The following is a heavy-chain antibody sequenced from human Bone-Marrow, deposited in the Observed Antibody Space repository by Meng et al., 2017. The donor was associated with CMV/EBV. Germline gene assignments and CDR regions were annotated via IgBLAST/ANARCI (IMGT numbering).Heavy chain of an antibody. CDR1: GFTLSSYA. CDR2: ISSSSSYI. Sequence: GGSLRLSCAASGFTLSSYAMHWVRQAPGKGLEWVSSISSSSSYIYYADSVKGRFTISRDNAKNSLYLQMNSLRAEDTAVYYCARDGLEPLDYWGQGTLVTVSS. D-gene: IGHD1-1*01. J-gene: IGHJ4*02. CDR3: ARDGLEPLDY. V-gene: IGHV3-21*01.